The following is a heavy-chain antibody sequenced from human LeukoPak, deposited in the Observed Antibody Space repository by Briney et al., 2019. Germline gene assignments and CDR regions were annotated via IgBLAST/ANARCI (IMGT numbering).Heavy chain of an antibody. J-gene: IGHJ4*02. CDR3: AKDFRLAPDY. D-gene: IGHD5-12*01. CDR1: GFTLSNAW. CDR2: ISGSGGST. Sequence: GGSLRLSCAASGFTLSNAWMNWVRQAPGKGLEWVSAISGSGGSTYYADSVKGRFTISRDNSKNTLYLQMNSLRAEDTAVYYCAKDFRLAPDYWGQGTLVTVSS. V-gene: IGHV3-23*01.